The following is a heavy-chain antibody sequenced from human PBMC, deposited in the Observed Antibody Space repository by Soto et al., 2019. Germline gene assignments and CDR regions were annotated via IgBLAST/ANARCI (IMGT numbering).Heavy chain of an antibody. Sequence: GESLKISWKGSGYSFTSYWIAWVRQMPGKGLGWVGIIYPGYSDTRYSPSFQGQVTISPDKFISPAYLQWSRLEASGNARDYFTAAWYYDDNSEPDAFDNWGQGTMVTVSS. V-gene: IGHV5-51*01. CDR1: GYSFTSYW. CDR2: IYPGYSDT. J-gene: IGHJ3*02. D-gene: IGHD3-22*01. CDR3: TAAWYYDDNSEPDAFDN.